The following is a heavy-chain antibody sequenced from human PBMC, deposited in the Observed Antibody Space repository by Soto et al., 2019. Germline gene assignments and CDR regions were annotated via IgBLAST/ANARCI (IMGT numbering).Heavy chain of an antibody. J-gene: IGHJ2*01. V-gene: IGHV3-23*01. CDR3: AKNRGSGRYSNWSFDV. CDR1: GFPFSCCA. D-gene: IGHD1-26*01. CDR2: IHGHGGYI. Sequence: EVQLLESGGGLVQPGGSLRLSCAASGFPFSCCAMSWVRQAPGKGLEWVSTIHGHGGYIHYTDSVKGRFIISRDNSMNTVDLQMNSLRAEDTAVYYCAKNRGSGRYSNWSFDVWGRGTLVTVSS.